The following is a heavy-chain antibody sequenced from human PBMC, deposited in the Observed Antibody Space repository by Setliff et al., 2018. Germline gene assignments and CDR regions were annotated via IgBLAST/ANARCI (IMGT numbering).Heavy chain of an antibody. CDR3: ARLALTGYDSSGYYYALEYYYYMDV. CDR1: GFTFSNYA. D-gene: IGHD3-22*01. J-gene: IGHJ6*03. V-gene: IGHV3-30*07. Sequence: HPGGSLRLSCVASGFTFSNYAMHWVRQAPGKGLEWVAVITYDGTNNFYADSVKGRFTISRDNPKNSLYLQMSSLRAEDTAVYYCARLALTGYDSSGYYYALEYYYYMDVWGKGTTVTVSS. CDR2: ITYDGTNN.